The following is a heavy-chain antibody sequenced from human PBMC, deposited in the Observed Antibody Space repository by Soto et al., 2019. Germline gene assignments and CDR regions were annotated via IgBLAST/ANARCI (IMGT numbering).Heavy chain of an antibody. CDR3: ARDLGAIYDILPGYGMDV. Sequence: QVQLVQSGAEVKKPGASVKVSCKASGYTFTSYGISWVRQAPGQGLEWMGWISAYNGNTNYAQKLQGRVTMTTDTSTSTAYMELRSLGSDDTAVYYCARDLGAIYDILPGYGMDVWGQGTTVTVSS. CDR2: ISAYNGNT. CDR1: GYTFTSYG. D-gene: IGHD3-9*01. J-gene: IGHJ6*02. V-gene: IGHV1-18*01.